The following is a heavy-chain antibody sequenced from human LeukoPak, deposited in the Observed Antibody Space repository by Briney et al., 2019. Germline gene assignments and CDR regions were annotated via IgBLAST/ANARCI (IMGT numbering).Heavy chain of an antibody. CDR1: GYTFTGYY. CDR2: FNPNSGGT. V-gene: IGHV1-2*02. J-gene: IGHJ6*02. CDR3: AREFIAVAGTIYYYYGMDV. Sequence: ASVKVSCKASGYTFTGYYMHGVRQAPGQGLGWMGWFNPNSGGTNYAQKFQGRVTMTRDTSISTAYMELSRLRSDDTAVYYCAREFIAVAGTIYYYYGMDVWGQGTTVTVSS. D-gene: IGHD6-19*01.